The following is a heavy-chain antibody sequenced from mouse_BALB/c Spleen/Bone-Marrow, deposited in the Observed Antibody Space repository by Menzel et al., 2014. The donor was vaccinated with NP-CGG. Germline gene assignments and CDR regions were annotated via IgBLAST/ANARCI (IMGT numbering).Heavy chain of an antibody. CDR2: IYPGNSNT. V-gene: IGHV1-5*01. D-gene: IGHD5-1*01. CDR3: TVSLTLYYFDY. Sequence: EVKVVESGTVLARPGASVKMSCKASGYSFTSYWMHWVKRRPGQGLEWIGAIYPGNSNTNYNQKFKGKAKLTAVTSASTAYKEFSSLTNEDSAVYYCTVSLTLYYFDYWGQGTTLTVSS. J-gene: IGHJ2*01. CDR1: GYSFTSYW.